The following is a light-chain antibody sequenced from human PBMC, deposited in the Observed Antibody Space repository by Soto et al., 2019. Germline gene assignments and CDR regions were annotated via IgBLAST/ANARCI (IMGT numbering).Light chain of an antibody. CDR1: SSDVGSYNI. J-gene: IGLJ3*02. V-gene: IGLV2-23*01. CDR2: EGS. Sequence: QSVLTQPASVSGSPGQSITISCTGTSSDVGSYNIVSWYQQHPGKAPKLMIYEGSKRPSGVSHRFSGSKSGNTASLTISGLQAXDEADYYCCSYAGSSTWVFGGGTKLTVL. CDR3: CSYAGSSTWV.